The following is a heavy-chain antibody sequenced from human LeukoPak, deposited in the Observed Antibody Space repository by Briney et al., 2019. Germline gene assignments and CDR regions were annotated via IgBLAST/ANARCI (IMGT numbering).Heavy chain of an antibody. J-gene: IGHJ4*02. D-gene: IGHD5-12*01. Sequence: GGSLRLSCAASGFTFSNYWMSWVRQAPGKGLDWVAHINQDGSEEHYMDSVKARFIISRDNAQNSLSLQMDSLRAEDTAVYYCVRDGGVSGYDLLDYWGQGTLVTVSS. CDR1: GFTFSNYW. CDR2: INQDGSEE. V-gene: IGHV3-7*01. CDR3: VRDGGVSGYDLLDY.